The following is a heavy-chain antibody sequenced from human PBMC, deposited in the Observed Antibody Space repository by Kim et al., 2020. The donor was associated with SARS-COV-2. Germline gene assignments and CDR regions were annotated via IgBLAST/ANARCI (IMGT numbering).Heavy chain of an antibody. D-gene: IGHD3-22*01. V-gene: IGHV4-59*08. J-gene: IGHJ4*02. Sequence: NPSPKSRLAISVATSKNQFSLKLSSVTAAATAVYYCARRGRGSSGYYTYWGQGTLVTVSS. CDR3: ARRGRGSSGYYTY.